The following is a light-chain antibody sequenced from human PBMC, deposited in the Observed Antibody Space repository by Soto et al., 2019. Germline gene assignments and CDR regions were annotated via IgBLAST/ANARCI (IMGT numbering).Light chain of an antibody. Sequence: QSVLTQPPSVSGSPGQSVTISCTGTSSDVGSYNRVSWYQQPPGTAPKLMIYEVSNRPSGVPDRFSGSKSGNTASLTISGLQAEDEADHYCSLYTSSSTFVFGGGTKLTVL. CDR2: EVS. V-gene: IGLV2-18*01. CDR1: SSDVGSYNR. J-gene: IGLJ3*02. CDR3: SLYTSSSTFV.